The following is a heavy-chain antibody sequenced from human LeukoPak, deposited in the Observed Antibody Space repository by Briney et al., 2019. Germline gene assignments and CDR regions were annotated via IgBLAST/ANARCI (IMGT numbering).Heavy chain of an antibody. J-gene: IGHJ5*02. D-gene: IGHD1-1*01. CDR2: ISSSSSYI. Sequence: GGSLRLSCAASGFTFSSYSMNWVRQAPGKGLEWVSSISSSSSYIYYADSVKGRFTISRDNAKNSLYLQMNSLRAEDTAVYYCARDRKNGKDWFDPWGQGTLVTVSS. CDR3: ARDRKNGKDWFDP. CDR1: GFTFSSYS. V-gene: IGHV3-21*01.